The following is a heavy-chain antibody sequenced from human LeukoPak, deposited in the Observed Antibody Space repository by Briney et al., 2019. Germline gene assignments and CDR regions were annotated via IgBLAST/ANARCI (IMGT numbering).Heavy chain of an antibody. Sequence: GGSLRLSCAASGFTFSSYAMSWVRQAPGKGLEWVSAISGSGGSTYYADSVKGRFTISRDNSKNTLYLQMNSLRAEDTAVYYCARVGRDGYTYDYWGQGTLVTVSS. CDR1: GFTFSSYA. CDR3: ARVGRDGYTYDY. V-gene: IGHV3-23*01. CDR2: ISGSGGST. D-gene: IGHD5-24*01. J-gene: IGHJ4*02.